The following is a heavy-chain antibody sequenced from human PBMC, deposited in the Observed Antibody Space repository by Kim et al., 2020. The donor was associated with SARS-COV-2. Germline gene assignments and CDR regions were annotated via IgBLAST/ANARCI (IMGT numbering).Heavy chain of an antibody. D-gene: IGHD4-17*01. CDR1: GFTFSSYA. J-gene: IGHJ4*02. CDR2: ISGSGGST. V-gene: IGHV3-23*01. CDR3: AKDRDDYGDYVYVY. Sequence: GGSPRLSCAASGFTFSSYAMTWVRQAPGKGLEWVSAISGSGGSTYYADSVKGRFTISRDNSKNTLYLQMNSLRAEDTAVYYCAKDRDDYGDYVYVYWGQGTLVTVSS.